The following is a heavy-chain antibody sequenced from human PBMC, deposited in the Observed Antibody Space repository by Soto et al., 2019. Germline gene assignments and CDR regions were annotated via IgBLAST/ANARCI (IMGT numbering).Heavy chain of an antibody. D-gene: IGHD3-22*01. Sequence: PEESLKISCKGFGYIFSNYWIVWVRQMPGKGLEWMGTIYPGDSDTRYSPSFQGQVTISADKSIDTAYLQWSSLRASDTAMYYCERRPHYYERRDYSNYNYAVDVWGQGNTVYVS. CDR3: ERRPHYYERRDYSNYNYAVDV. CDR2: IYPGDSDT. V-gene: IGHV5-51*01. J-gene: IGHJ6*02. CDR1: GYIFSNYW.